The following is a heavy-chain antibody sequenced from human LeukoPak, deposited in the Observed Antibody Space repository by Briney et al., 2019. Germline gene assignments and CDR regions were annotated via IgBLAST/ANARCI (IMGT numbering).Heavy chain of an antibody. J-gene: IGHJ4*02. CDR2: IYWDDGQ. CDR3: AHRPVAGRGGLFDY. CDR1: GFSLSTTGVG. D-gene: IGHD6-19*01. V-gene: IGHV2-5*02. Sequence: GPTLVNPTQTLTLTCTFSGFSLSTTGVGVGWIRQSPGKALEWLALIYWDDGQRYSPSLQSRLTITKDTSKNQVVLTMTNMDPVDTATYYCAHRPVAGRGGLFDYWGQGTLVTVSS.